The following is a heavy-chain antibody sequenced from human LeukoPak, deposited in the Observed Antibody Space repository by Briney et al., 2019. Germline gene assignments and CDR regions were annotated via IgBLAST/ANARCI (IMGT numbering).Heavy chain of an antibody. CDR2: ISGSGGST. CDR1: GFTFSRYA. J-gene: IGHJ6*02. CDR3: AKVKGLWFSYGMDV. D-gene: IGHD5-18*01. Sequence: PGGSLRLSCAASGFTFSRYAMSWVRQAPGKGLEWVSAISGSGGSTYYADSVKGRFTISRDNSKNTLYLQMNSLRAEDTAVYYCAKVKGLWFSYGMDVWGQGTTVTVSS. V-gene: IGHV3-23*01.